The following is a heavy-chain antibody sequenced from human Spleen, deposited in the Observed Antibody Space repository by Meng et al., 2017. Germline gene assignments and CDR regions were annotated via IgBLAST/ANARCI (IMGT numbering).Heavy chain of an antibody. V-gene: IGHV4-31*03. CDR1: GGSISSGGYY. CDR3: ARGPTTMAHDFDY. D-gene: IGHD4-11*01. Sequence: QVQLPESGPGLVRPPETLALTCTVSGGSISSGGYYWSWIRQHPGKGLEWIGEINHSGGANYNPSLKSRVTISVDMSKNQFSLKLSSVTAADSAVYYCARGPTTMAHDFDYWGQGTLVTVSS. CDR2: INHSGGA. J-gene: IGHJ4*02.